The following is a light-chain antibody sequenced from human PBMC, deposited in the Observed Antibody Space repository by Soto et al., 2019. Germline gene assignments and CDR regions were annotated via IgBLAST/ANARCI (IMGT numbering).Light chain of an antibody. V-gene: IGKV1-39*01. Sequence: DIQMTQSPSSLSASVGDRVTITCRASQIISSYFNWYQQKPGKAPELLIYGTSSLQSGVPSRFSGSGSGTDFTLTISSLQPEDFATYYCQQTCSTPWTFGQGTKVDIK. CDR3: QQTCSTPWT. CDR1: QIISSY. J-gene: IGKJ1*01. CDR2: GTS.